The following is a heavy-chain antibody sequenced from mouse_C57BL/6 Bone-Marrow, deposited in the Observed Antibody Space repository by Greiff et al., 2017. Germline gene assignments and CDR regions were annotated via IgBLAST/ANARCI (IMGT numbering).Heavy chain of an antibody. J-gene: IGHJ3*01. CDR2: IDPSGSYT. CDR3: ARGNYYGPWFAY. D-gene: IGHD1-1*01. V-gene: IGHV1-69*01. CDR1: GYTFTSYW. Sequence: VQLQQPGAELVMPGASVKLSCKASGYTFTSYWMHWVKQRPGQGLEWIGEIDPSGSYTNYNQKFKGKSTLTVDKSSSTAYMQLSSLTSEDSAVYYCARGNYYGPWFAYWGQGTLVTVSA.